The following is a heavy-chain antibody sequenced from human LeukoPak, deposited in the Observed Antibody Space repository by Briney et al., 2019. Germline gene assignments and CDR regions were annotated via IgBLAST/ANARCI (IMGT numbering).Heavy chain of an antibody. CDR3: ARGEKSIAALVNYC. J-gene: IGHJ4*02. V-gene: IGHV1-69*04. CDR2: IIPILGIA. Sequence: GASVKVSCKASGGTFSSYAISWVRQAPGQGLEWMGRIIPILGIANYAQKFQGRVTMTRNTSISTAYMELSSLRSEDTAVYYCARGEKSIAALVNYCWGQGTLVTVSS. D-gene: IGHD6-6*01. CDR1: GGTFSSYA.